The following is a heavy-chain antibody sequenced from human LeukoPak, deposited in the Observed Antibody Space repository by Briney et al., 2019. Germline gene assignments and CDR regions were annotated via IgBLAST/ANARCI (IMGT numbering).Heavy chain of an antibody. CDR1: GGSISSYY. V-gene: IGHV4-59*01. J-gene: IGHJ1*01. CDR3: TSRITSYFQH. D-gene: IGHD3-10*01. CDR2: IYYSGST. Sequence: SETLSLTCTVSGGSISSYYWSWIRQPPGKGLEWIGEIYYSGSTNYNPSLKSRITISLGTSKNQFSLKLSSVTAADTAVYYCTSRITSYFQHWGQGTLVTVSS.